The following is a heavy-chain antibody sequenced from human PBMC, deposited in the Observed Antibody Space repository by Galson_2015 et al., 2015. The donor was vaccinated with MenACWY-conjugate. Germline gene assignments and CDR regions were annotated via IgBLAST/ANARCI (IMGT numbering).Heavy chain of an antibody. D-gene: IGHD3-10*02. J-gene: IGHJ4*02. CDR3: AFQGAACTGAVDY. CDR2: IRGSGGST. Sequence: SLRLSCAASGFTFRNYSMSWVRQAPGRGPEWVSPIRGSGGSTYYADSVKGRFTISRYNSKKALYLQMKSLRAEDKAIYYCAFQGAACTGAVDYWGQGTLVTVSS. V-gene: IGHV3-23*01. CDR1: GFTFRNYS.